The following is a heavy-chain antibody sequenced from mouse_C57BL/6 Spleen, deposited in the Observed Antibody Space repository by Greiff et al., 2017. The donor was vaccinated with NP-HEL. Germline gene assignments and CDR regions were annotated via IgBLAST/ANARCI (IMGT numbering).Heavy chain of an antibody. CDR1: GYTFTDYE. D-gene: IGHD2-12*01. J-gene: IGHJ3*01. CDR2: IDPETGGT. V-gene: IGHV1-15*01. Sequence: VKLQESGAELVRPGASVTLSCKASGYTFTDYEMHWVKQTPVHGLEWIGAIDPETGGTAYNQKFKGKAILTADKSSSTAYMELRSLTSEDSAVYYCTREAYYSPAWFAYWGQGTLVTVSA. CDR3: TREAYYSPAWFAY.